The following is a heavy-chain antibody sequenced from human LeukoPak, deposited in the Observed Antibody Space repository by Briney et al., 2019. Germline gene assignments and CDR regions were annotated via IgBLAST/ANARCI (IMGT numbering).Heavy chain of an antibody. CDR2: SYHSGTS. J-gene: IGHJ4*02. D-gene: IGHD3-16*01. CDR3: VRKYGSNAGYFDY. CDR1: GYSITTGYY. Sequence: PSETLSLTCAVSGYSITTGYYWGWVRQPPGKGLEWIGNSYHSGTSYYNPSLKSRLTISVDTSKNQFSLSLKSVTAADTALYYCVRKYGSNAGYFDYWGQGALVTVSS. V-gene: IGHV4-38-2*01.